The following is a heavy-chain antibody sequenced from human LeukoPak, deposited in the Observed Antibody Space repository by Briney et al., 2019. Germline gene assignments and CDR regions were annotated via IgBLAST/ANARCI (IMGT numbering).Heavy chain of an antibody. CDR2: ISAYNGNT. V-gene: IGHV1-18*04. D-gene: IGHD1-1*01. CDR1: GYTFTSYG. CDR3: ATGGNSRGPDTLYYFDY. Sequence: ASVKVSCKASGYTFTSYGISWVRQAPGQGLEWMGWISAYNGNTNYAQKLQGRVTMTGDTSTDTAYMELSSLRSEDTAVYYCATGGNSRGPDTLYYFDYWGQGTLVTVSS. J-gene: IGHJ4*02.